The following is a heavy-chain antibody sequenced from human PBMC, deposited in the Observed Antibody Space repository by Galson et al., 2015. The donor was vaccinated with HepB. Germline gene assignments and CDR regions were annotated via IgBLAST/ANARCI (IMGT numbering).Heavy chain of an antibody. V-gene: IGHV6-1*01. D-gene: IGHD6-13*01. CDR1: GDSVSSNSAA. J-gene: IGHJ4*02. CDR2: TYYRSKWYN. CDR3: ARGRVAAPVTFTLRRTYYFDY. Sequence: CAISGDSVSSNSAAWNWIRQSPSRGLEWLGRTYYRSKWYNDYAVSVKSRITINPDTSKSQFSLQLNSVTPEDTAVYFCARGRVAAPVTFTLRRTYYFDYWGQGTLVTVSS.